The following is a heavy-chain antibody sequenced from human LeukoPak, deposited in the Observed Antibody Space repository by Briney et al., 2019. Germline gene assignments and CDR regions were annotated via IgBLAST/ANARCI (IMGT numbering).Heavy chain of an antibody. V-gene: IGHV1-2*02. Sequence: ASVKVSCKASGYTFTCYYMHWVRQAPGQGLEWMGWINPNSGGTNYAQKFQGRVTMTRDTSISTAYMELSRLRSDDTAVYYCARVKGLEIFGVVIPSSFDYWGQGTLVTVSS. CDR3: ARVKGLEIFGVVIPSSFDY. J-gene: IGHJ4*02. D-gene: IGHD3-3*01. CDR1: GYTFTCYY. CDR2: INPNSGGT.